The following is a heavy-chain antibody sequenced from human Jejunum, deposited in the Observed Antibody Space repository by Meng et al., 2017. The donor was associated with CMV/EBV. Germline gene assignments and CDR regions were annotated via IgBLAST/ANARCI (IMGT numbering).Heavy chain of an antibody. CDR1: GESFSGYY. V-gene: IGHV4-34*01. CDR2: INHSGST. D-gene: IGHD4-17*01. Sequence: QVQPKQWGSGLLKPSETLSLTCTVYGESFSGYYWTWIRQPPGKGLEWIGEINHSGSTNYNPSLKSRVTILVDTSRRQFSLRLSFVTAADTAVYYCARVGGARHGDFDFWGQGTLVTVSS. J-gene: IGHJ4*02. CDR3: ARVGGARHGDFDF.